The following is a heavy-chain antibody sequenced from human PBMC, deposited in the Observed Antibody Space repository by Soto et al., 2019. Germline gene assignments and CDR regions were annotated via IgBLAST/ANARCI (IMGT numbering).Heavy chain of an antibody. V-gene: IGHV1-69*13. CDR3: ARGNYDILTGYSFAGDYYYYGMDV. D-gene: IGHD3-9*01. CDR1: GGTFSSYA. Sequence: SVKVSCKASGGTFSSYAISWVRQAPGQGLEWMGGIIPIFGTANYAQKFQGRVTITADESTSTAYMELSSLRSEDTAVYYCARGNYDILTGYSFAGDYYYYGMDVWGQGTTVTVSS. J-gene: IGHJ6*02. CDR2: IIPIFGTA.